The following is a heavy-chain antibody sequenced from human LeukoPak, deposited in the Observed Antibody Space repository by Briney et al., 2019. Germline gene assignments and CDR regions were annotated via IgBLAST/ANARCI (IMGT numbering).Heavy chain of an antibody. CDR3: ARVSDISVAAYFDY. Sequence: PGGSLRLSCAASGFTFSSYDMNWVRQAPGKGLEWVSYISKTGSTIYYADSVKGRFTISRDNAKNSLYLQMNSLRAEDTALYYCARVSDISVAAYFDYWGQGTLVTVSS. J-gene: IGHJ4*02. CDR2: ISKTGSTI. D-gene: IGHD6-19*01. V-gene: IGHV3-48*03. CDR1: GFTFSSYD.